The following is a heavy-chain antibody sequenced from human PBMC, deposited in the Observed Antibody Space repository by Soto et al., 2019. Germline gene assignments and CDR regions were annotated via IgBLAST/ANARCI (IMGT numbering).Heavy chain of an antibody. CDR1: GFIFSNYE. CDR3: ATLINGTTWFFEF. D-gene: IGHD1-7*01. CDR2: ISSSGRTI. V-gene: IGHV3-48*03. J-gene: IGHJ4*02. Sequence: PGGSLRLSCATSGFIFSNYEMNWVRQAPGKGLEWVSYISSSGRTISYADSVKGRFTVSRDNTKDSLYLQMNSLRAEDTAVYYCATLINGTTWFFEFWGQGALVTVSS.